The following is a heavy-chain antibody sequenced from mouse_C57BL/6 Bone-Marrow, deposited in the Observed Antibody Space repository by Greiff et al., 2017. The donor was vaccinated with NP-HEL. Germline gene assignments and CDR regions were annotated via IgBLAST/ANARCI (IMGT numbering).Heavy chain of an antibody. Sequence: EVKVVESGGGLVQPGGSLKLSCAASGFTFSDYYMYWVRQTPEKRLEWVAYISNGGGSTYYPDTVKGRFTISRDNAKNTLYLQMSRLKSEDTAMYYCARHIYYYGSSAWFAYWGQGTLVTVSA. CDR3: ARHIYYYGSSAWFAY. J-gene: IGHJ3*01. CDR1: GFTFSDYY. CDR2: ISNGGGST. V-gene: IGHV5-12*01. D-gene: IGHD1-1*01.